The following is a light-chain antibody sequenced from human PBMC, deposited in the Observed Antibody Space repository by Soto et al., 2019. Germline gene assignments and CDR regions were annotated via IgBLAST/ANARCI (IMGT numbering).Light chain of an antibody. CDR3: QQRSRSLT. J-gene: IGKJ4*01. CDR2: DAS. CDR1: QSVGSS. Sequence: IVVTQSPYALSLSPGGRATLSCRASQSVGSSLAWYQQKPGQAPRLLTYDASNRPTGIPARFSGSGSGTDFTLTISSLEPEDFAVYFCQQRSRSLTFGGGTKVDIK. V-gene: IGKV3-11*01.